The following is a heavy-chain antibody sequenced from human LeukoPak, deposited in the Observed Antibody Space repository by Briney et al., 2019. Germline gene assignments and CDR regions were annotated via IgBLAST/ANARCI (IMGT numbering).Heavy chain of an antibody. CDR3: ARDGQQLGHTYYYMDV. CDR1: GYIFTGYY. Sequence: ASVKVSCKASGYIFTGYYIHWVRQAPGQGLEWMGWINPNSGGTNFAQKFQGRVTMTRGTSITTAYMELSRLRSDDTAVYYCARDGQQLGHTYYYMDVWGKGTTVTVSS. J-gene: IGHJ6*03. CDR2: INPNSGGT. V-gene: IGHV1-2*02. D-gene: IGHD6-13*01.